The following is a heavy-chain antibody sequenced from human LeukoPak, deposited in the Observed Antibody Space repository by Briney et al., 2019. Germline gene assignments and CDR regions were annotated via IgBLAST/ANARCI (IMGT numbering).Heavy chain of an antibody. CDR2: IYSGGST. D-gene: IGHD1-26*01. CDR3: ARVNSGAFDI. J-gene: IGHJ3*02. Sequence: GGSLRLSCAASGFTVSSNYMSWVSQAPGKGLEWVSVIYSGGSTYYADSVKGRFAISRHNSKNTLYLQMNSLRAEDTAVYYCARVNSGAFDIWGQGTMVTVSS. V-gene: IGHV3-53*04. CDR1: GFTVSSNY.